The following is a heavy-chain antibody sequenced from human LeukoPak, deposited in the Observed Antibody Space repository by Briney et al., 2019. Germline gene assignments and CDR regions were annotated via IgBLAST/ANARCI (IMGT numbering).Heavy chain of an antibody. V-gene: IGHV3-48*04. Sequence: GGSLRLSCAASGFTFSSYTMNWVRQAPGKGLEWVSYISSSGSTIYYADSVKGRFTISRDNAKNSLYLQMNSLRAEDTAVYYCASWSSSFWFDPWGQGTLVTVSS. J-gene: IGHJ5*02. CDR1: GFTFSSYT. CDR3: ASWSSSFWFDP. D-gene: IGHD6-13*01. CDR2: ISSSGSTI.